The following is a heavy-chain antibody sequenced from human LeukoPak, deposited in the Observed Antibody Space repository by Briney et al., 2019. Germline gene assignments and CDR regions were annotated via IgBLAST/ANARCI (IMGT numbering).Heavy chain of an antibody. CDR3: ALDLRMVVYYDSSVDWFDP. CDR1: GYTFTSYG. V-gene: IGHV1-18*01. J-gene: IGHJ5*02. D-gene: IGHD3-22*01. CDR2: FSAYNGNT. Sequence: ASVKVSCKASGYTFTSYGISWVRQAPGQGLEWMRWFSAYNGNTNYAQKLQGRVTMTTVTSTSTAYMELRSLRSDDTAVYYCALDLRMVVYYDSSVDWFDPWGQGTLVTVSS.